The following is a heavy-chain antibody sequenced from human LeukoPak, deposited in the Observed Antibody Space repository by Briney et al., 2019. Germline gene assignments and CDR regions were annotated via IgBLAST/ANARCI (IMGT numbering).Heavy chain of an antibody. CDR1: GGSISSGY. V-gene: IGHV4-59*01. D-gene: IGHD2-8*02. CDR3: AGGSGASWFDP. CDR2: MYNNGRS. Sequence: PSETLSLTCSVSGGSISSGYWSWIRQPPGKGLEWIAYMYNNGRSNYNPSLKSRVTISLDTSKNQFSQKLSSVNAADTAVYYCAGGSGASWFDPWGQGTLVTVSS. J-gene: IGHJ5*02.